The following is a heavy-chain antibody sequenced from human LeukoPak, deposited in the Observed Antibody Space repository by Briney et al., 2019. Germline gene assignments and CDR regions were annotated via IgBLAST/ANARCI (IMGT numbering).Heavy chain of an antibody. CDR2: ISNSGGSA. CDR1: GFTFSSYA. CDR3: ARGYYYDSSGYFPFDY. V-gene: IGHV3-23*01. Sequence: GGSLRLSCAASGFTFSSYAMSWVRQAPGKGLEWVSSISNSGGSAYYADSVKGRFTISRDNSKNTLYLQMNSLRAEDTAVYYCARGYYYDSSGYFPFDYWGQGTLVTVSS. J-gene: IGHJ4*02. D-gene: IGHD3-22*01.